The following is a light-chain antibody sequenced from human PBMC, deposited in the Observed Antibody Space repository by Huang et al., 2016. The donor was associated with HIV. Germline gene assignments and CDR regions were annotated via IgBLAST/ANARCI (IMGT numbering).Light chain of an antibody. J-gene: IGKJ3*01. V-gene: IGKV3-20*01. Sequence: EIVLTPSPGTLSLSPGERATLSCRASQSISSSSLAWYLQKPGQAPTLLIHGASTRAADIPDRFSGSGSGTDFTLTISRLEPEDFAVYYCHQYGSPPFTFGPGTKVDIK. CDR3: HQYGSPPFT. CDR1: QSISSSS. CDR2: GAS.